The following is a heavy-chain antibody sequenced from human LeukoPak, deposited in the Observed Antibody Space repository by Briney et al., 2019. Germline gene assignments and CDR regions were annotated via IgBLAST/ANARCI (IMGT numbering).Heavy chain of an antibody. D-gene: IGHD6-13*01. CDR2: IYYSGST. V-gene: IGHV4-59*11. J-gene: IGHJ6*03. CDR3: ARGPHSSSWKYYYYYYMDV. Sequence: SETLSLTCTVSGGSISSHYWSWIRQPPGKGLEWIGYIYYSGSTNYNPSLKSRVTISVDTSKNQFSLKLSSVTAADTAVYYCARGPHSSSWKYYYYYYMDVWGKGTTVTVSS. CDR1: GGSISSHY.